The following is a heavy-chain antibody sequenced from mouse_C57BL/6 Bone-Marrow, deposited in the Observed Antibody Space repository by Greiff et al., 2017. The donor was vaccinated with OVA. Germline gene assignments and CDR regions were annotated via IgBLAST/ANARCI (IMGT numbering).Heavy chain of an antibody. Sequence: QVQLQQSGAELVKPGASVKLSCKASGYTFTEYTIHWVKQRSGQGLEWIGWFYPGSGSIKYNEKFKDKATLTADKSSSTVYMELSRLTSEDSAVYFCARHEEDLLLRYHRAWFAYWGQGTLVTVSA. CDR2: FYPGSGSI. D-gene: IGHD1-1*01. CDR1: GYTFTEYT. V-gene: IGHV1-62-2*01. CDR3: ARHEEDLLLRYHRAWFAY. J-gene: IGHJ3*01.